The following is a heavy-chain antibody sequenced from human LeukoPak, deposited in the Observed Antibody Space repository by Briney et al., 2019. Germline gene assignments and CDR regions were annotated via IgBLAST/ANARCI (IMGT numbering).Heavy chain of an antibody. Sequence: GGSLRLSCAAAGFTFGSYSMKWVRQPPGKWLEWVSYITSSRSTIYYPDSVKGRFPISRDNAQHSLYMQMNSLGADDTAVYYCARDHVGWGLMSIAVAGIDYWGQGTLVTVSS. V-gene: IGHV3-48*01. CDR3: ARDHVGWGLMSIAVAGIDY. D-gene: IGHD6-19*01. CDR2: ITSSRSTI. CDR1: GFTFGSYS. J-gene: IGHJ4*02.